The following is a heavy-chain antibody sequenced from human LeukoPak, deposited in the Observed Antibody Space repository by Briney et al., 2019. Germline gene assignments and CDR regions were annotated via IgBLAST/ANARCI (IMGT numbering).Heavy chain of an antibody. D-gene: IGHD3-10*01. V-gene: IGHV4-4*02. CDR1: GAFITDDKW. J-gene: IGHJ4*02. Sequence: SETLSLTCAVSGAFITDDKWWTWVRQSPGKGLEWMGETHHSGTNNYNPSLESRVTISADKSKDHFSLELTSVTAADTAIYYCATDRAGRYFASGTYAYWGREILVTVSS. CDR3: ATDRAGRYFASGTYAY. CDR2: THHSGTN.